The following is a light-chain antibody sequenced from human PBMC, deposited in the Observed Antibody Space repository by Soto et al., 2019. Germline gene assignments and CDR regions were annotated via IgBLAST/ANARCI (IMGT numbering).Light chain of an antibody. CDR1: QSISSN. Sequence: IVMTQSPATLSVSPGQRATLSCRASQSISSNLAWYQQRPGQAPRLLIYGASTRATGVPARFSGSGSGTDFGLTISSLQSEDLAIYYCQQYNKWPLFTFGPGTRVDI. CDR2: GAS. J-gene: IGKJ3*01. V-gene: IGKV3-15*01. CDR3: QQYNKWPLFT.